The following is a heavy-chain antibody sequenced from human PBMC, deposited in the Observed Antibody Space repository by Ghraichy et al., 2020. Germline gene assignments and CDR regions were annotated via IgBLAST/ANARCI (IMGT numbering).Heavy chain of an antibody. J-gene: IGHJ4*02. CDR1: GFTLSRYA. Sequence: GGSLRLSCAASGFTLSRYAMSWVRQAAGKGLEWVSAISYSGGSTYYADSVKGRFTISRDNSKNTLYLQMNRLRAEDTAVYYCAKDQRPYYYDSSGYRVGGFDYWGQGTLVTVSS. CDR2: ISYSGGST. D-gene: IGHD3-22*01. CDR3: AKDQRPYYYDSSGYRVGGFDY. V-gene: IGHV3-23*01.